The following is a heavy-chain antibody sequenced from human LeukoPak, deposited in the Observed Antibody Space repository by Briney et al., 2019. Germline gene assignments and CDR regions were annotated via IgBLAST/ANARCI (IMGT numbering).Heavy chain of an antibody. CDR1: GLTFSNDA. V-gene: IGHV3-23*01. Sequence: GGSLRLSCAASGLTFSNDAMSWVRQAPGKELQWVSGITADGRSTYYAASVKGRLTISRDNSKNTLYLQLSSLRAEDTAVYYCAKGLSVTILGSFDYSGQGTLVTVSS. CDR2: ITADGRST. CDR3: AKGLSVTILGSFDY. D-gene: IGHD3-3*01. J-gene: IGHJ4*02.